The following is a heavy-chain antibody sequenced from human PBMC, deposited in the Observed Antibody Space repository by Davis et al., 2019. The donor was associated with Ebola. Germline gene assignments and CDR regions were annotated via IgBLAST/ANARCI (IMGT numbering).Heavy chain of an antibody. CDR2: IKQDGSEK. CDR3: AKDPGRLVGATTVTYYFDY. D-gene: IGHD1-26*01. J-gene: IGHJ4*02. Sequence: GESLKISCAASGFTFSSYWMSWVRQAPGKGLEWVANIKQDGSEKYYADSVKGRFTISRDNSKNTLYLQMNSLRAEDTAVYYCAKDPGRLVGATTVTYYFDYWGQGTLVTVSS. CDR1: GFTFSSYW. V-gene: IGHV3-7*01.